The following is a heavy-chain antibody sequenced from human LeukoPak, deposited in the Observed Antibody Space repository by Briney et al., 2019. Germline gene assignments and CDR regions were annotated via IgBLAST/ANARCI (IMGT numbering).Heavy chain of an antibody. D-gene: IGHD6-6*01. J-gene: IGHJ4*02. CDR1: GFTFSSYA. Sequence: GGSLRLSCAASGFTFSSYAMHWVRQAPGKGLVYVSAISSNGGSTYYANSVKGRFTISRDNSKNTLYLQMNSLRGEDTAVYYCARGGPSGSVDYWGQGTLVTVSS. CDR3: ARGGPSGSVDY. V-gene: IGHV3-64*01. CDR2: ISSNGGST.